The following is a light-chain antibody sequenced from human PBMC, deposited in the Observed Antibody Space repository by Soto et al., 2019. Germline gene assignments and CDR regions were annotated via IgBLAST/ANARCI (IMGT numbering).Light chain of an antibody. CDR3: QQTYTIPIT. J-gene: IGKJ5*01. V-gene: IGKV1-39*01. CDR1: QNIIIY. Sequence: DIQMTQSPSSLSASVGDRVTSTCRASQNIIIYLNWYQQKPGRAPKVLISGASSLQSGVPSRFGGSGSGTDFTLTISSLQPEDFAVYYCQQTYTIPITFGQGNDWRL. CDR2: GAS.